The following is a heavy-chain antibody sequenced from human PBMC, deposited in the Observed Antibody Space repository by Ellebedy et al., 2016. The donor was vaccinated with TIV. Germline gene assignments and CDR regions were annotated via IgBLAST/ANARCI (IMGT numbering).Heavy chain of an antibody. CDR1: GGSISSYY. J-gene: IGHJ3*02. Sequence: SETLSLTXTVSGGSISSYYWSWIRQPPGKGLEWIGYIYYSGSTNYNPSLKSRVTISVDTSKNQFSLKLSSVTAADTAVYYCGRDSGYDSNAFDIWGQGTMVTVSS. CDR3: GRDSGYDSNAFDI. CDR2: IYYSGST. V-gene: IGHV4-59*01. D-gene: IGHD5-12*01.